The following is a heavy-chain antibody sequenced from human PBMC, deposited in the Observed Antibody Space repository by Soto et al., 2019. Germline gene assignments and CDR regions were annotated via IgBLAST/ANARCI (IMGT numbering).Heavy chain of an antibody. D-gene: IGHD3-10*01. CDR2: IYYSGST. J-gene: IGHJ4*02. CDR1: GGSISSYY. CDR3: ARVGSPRSYGSGTFDY. Sequence: SETLSLTCTVSGGSISSYYWSWIRQPPGKGLEWIGYIYYSGSTNYNPSLKSRVTISVDTSKNQFSLKLSSVTAADTAVYYCARVGSPRSYGSGTFDYWGQGTLVTVSS. V-gene: IGHV4-59*01.